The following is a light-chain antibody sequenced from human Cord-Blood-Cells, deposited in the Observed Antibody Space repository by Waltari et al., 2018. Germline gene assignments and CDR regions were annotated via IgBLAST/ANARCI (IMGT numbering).Light chain of an antibody. Sequence: QSALTQPASVSGSPGQSITISCTGTSSAVGGYNYVSWYQQHPGKAPKLIIYDVINRPSWVSNRFSGSKSGNTAALTISGLQAEDEADYYCSSYTSSSTLVFGGGTKLTVL. CDR3: SSYTSSSTLV. CDR1: SSAVGGYNY. V-gene: IGLV2-14*03. J-gene: IGLJ3*02. CDR2: DVI.